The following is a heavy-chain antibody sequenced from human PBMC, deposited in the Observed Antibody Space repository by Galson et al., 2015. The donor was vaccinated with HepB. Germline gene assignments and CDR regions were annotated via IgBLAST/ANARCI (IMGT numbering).Heavy chain of an antibody. CDR2: INHSGST. CDR1: GGSFSGYY. Sequence: ETLSLTCAVYGGSFSGYYWSWIRQPPGKGLEWIGEINHSGSTNYNPSLKSRVTISVDTSKNQFSLKLSSVTAADTAVYYCARGRHSTFPQWFDPWGQGTLVTVSS. D-gene: IGHD2-2*01. V-gene: IGHV4-34*01. J-gene: IGHJ5*02. CDR3: ARGRHSTFPQWFDP.